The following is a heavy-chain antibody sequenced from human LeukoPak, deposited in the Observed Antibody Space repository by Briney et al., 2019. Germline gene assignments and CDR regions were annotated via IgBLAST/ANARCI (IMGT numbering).Heavy chain of an antibody. D-gene: IGHD1-26*01. J-gene: IGHJ4*02. CDR3: ARVAIRYSGSYSALDY. CDR2: IIPIFGTA. V-gene: IGHV1-69*05. Sequence: GASVKVSCKASGGTFSSYAISWVRQAPGQGLKWMGGIIPIFGTANYAQKFQGRVTITTDESTSTAYMELSSLRSEDTAVYYCARVAIRYSGSYSALDYWGQGTLVTVSS. CDR1: GGTFSSYA.